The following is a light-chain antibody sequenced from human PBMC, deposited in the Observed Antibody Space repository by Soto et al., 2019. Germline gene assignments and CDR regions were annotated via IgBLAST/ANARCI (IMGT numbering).Light chain of an antibody. J-gene: IGKJ2*01. V-gene: IGKV3-11*01. CDR2: DAS. CDR3: QQRSNWRPYMYT. Sequence: EIVLTQSPATLSLSPGERATLSCRASQSVSSYLAWYQQKPGQAPRLLIYDASNRATGIPARFSGSGSGTDFTLTISSLEPEDCAVYYCQQRSNWRPYMYTFVQGSKLEIK. CDR1: QSVSSY.